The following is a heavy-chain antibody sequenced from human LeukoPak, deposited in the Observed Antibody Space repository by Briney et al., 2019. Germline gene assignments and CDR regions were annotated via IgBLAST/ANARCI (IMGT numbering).Heavy chain of an antibody. CDR2: IGTAGDT. J-gene: IGHJ3*02. D-gene: IGHD2-21*01. CDR1: GFTFSSYD. CDR3: ARALNVGGAHDAFDI. V-gene: IGHV3-13*01. Sequence: GGSLRLSCAASGFTFSSYDMHWVRQATGKGLEWVSAIGTAGDTYYPGSVKGRFTISRENAKNSLYLQMNSLRAGDTAVYYCARALNVGGAHDAFDIWGQGKMVTVSS.